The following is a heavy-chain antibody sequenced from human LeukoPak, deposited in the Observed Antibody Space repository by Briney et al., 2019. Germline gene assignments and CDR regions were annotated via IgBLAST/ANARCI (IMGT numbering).Heavy chain of an antibody. Sequence: SETLSLTCTVSGGSISSHYWSWIRQPPGKGLEWIGYINYSGSTNYNPSLKSRVTISVDTSKNQFSLKLSSVTAADTAVYYCARAAPGIAAAELDYWGQGTLVTVSS. CDR2: INYSGST. D-gene: IGHD6-13*01. J-gene: IGHJ4*02. V-gene: IGHV4-59*11. CDR3: ARAAPGIAAAELDY. CDR1: GGSISSHY.